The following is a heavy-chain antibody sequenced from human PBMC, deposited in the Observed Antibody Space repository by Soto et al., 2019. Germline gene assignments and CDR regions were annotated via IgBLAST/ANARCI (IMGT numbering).Heavy chain of an antibody. CDR3: AGAPTGGTWPVYFDW. D-gene: IGHD2-15*01. J-gene: IGHJ4*02. V-gene: IGHV3-9*01. Sequence: VQLVESGGGLVQPGRSLRLSCTASAFTFGDFAMHWVRQVPGKGLEWVSGINWNGNYIGYADSVKGRFTVSRDNAKNSLYLQMTSLRPEDTALYSFAGAPTGGTWPVYFDWWGRGTLVTVSS. CDR2: INWNGNYI. CDR1: AFTFGDFA.